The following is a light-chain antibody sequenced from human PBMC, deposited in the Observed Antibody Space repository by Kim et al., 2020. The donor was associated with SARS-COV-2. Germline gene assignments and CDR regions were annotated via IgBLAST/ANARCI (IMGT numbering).Light chain of an antibody. V-gene: IGLV10-54*04. CDR1: SANVGNQG. J-gene: IGLJ3*02. Sequence: RQPATLPCTGDSANVGNQGATWLQQHQGHPPKLLSHRDNSRPSGVSERFSASNSGNTASLTITGLQPEDEADYYCSAWDTSLGVWVFGGGTQLTVL. CDR3: SAWDTSLGVWV. CDR2: RDN.